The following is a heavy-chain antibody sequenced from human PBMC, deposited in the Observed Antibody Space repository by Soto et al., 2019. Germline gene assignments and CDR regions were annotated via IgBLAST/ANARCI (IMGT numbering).Heavy chain of an antibody. J-gene: IGHJ4*02. CDR3: ARDPSAAFDY. CDR2: ISWDGGRT. CDR1: GFTFDDYA. V-gene: IGHV3-43D*04. D-gene: IGHD6-13*01. Sequence: LRLSCAASGFTFDDYAMHWVRQAPGKGLEWVSLISWDGGRTYYADSVRGRFTISRDNAKNSLYLQMNSLRAEDTAVYYCARDPSAAFDYWGQGTLVTVSS.